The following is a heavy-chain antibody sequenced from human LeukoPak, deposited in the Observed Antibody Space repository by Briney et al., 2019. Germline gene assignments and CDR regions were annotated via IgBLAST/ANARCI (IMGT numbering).Heavy chain of an antibody. J-gene: IGHJ6*02. CDR3: ARDLRYFYWLLSHYYYYYGMDV. CDR1: GFSVSSNY. V-gene: IGHV3-66*01. D-gene: IGHD3-9*01. Sequence: GGSLRLSCAASGFSVSSNYMSWVRQAPPKGLEWVSVIYSGDSTYYADSVKGRFTISRDNSKNTLYLQMNSLRAEDTAVYYCARDLRYFYWLLSHYYYYYGMDVWGQGTTVTVSS. CDR2: IYSGDST.